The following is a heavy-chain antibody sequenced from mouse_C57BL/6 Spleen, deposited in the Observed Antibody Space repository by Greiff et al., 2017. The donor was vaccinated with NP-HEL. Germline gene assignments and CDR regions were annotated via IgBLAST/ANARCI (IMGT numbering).Heavy chain of an antibody. D-gene: IGHD2-5*01. V-gene: IGHV1-61*01. CDR1: GYTFTSYW. CDR2: IYPSDSET. CDR3: ARSTTKVTRWSYYAMDY. Sequence: QVQLQQPGAELVRPGSSVKLSCKASGYTFTSYWMDWVKQRPGQGLEWIGNIYPSDSETHYNQKFKDKATLTVDKSSSTAYMQLSSLTSEDSAVYYCARSTTKVTRWSYYAMDYWGQGTSVTVSS. J-gene: IGHJ4*01.